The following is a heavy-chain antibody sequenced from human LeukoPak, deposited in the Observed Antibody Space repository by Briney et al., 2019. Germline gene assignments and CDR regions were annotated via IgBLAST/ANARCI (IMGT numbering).Heavy chain of an antibody. CDR1: GFTFSSYS. D-gene: IGHD3-10*01. J-gene: IGHJ6*03. CDR2: ISSSSSYI. CDR3: ARDLQYYGSGSYPYYMDV. Sequence: PGGSLRLSCAASGFTFSSYSMNWVRQAPGKGLEWVSSISSSSSYIYYADSVKGRFTISRDNAKNSLYLQMNSLRAEDTAVYYCARDLQYYGSGSYPYYMDVWGKGTTVTISS. V-gene: IGHV3-21*01.